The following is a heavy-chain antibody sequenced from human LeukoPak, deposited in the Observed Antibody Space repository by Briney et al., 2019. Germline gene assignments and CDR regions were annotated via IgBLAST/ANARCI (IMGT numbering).Heavy chain of an antibody. CDR2: IKQHGSEK. J-gene: IGHJ4*02. D-gene: IGHD2/OR15-2a*01. CDR1: GFSFNYTW. CDR3: ARIGIDYLASYHFDY. Sequence: ESGGPLRLSCAASGFSFNYTWMSWVRQAPGRGLEWVATIKQHGSEKLYVDSVKGRFTISRDNTKSSLYLQMNRLGAEDTAVYYCARIGIDYLASYHFDYCGQGTLVTVSS. V-gene: IGHV3-7*01.